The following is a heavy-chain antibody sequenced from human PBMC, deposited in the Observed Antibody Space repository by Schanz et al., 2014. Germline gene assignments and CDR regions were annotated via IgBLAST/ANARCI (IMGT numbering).Heavy chain of an antibody. Sequence: EVQLLESGGGLVEPGGSLRLSCAASGFSFSSYAMGWVRQARGKGLEWVSTIGTSGGTNYAESVKGRFTISRDNSKNSLFLQLNSLRADDTAVYYCAKKVPAYNPFDSWGQGTLVTVSS. J-gene: IGHJ4*02. CDR3: AKKVPAYNPFDS. V-gene: IGHV3-23*01. CDR2: IGTSGGT. CDR1: GFSFSSYA. D-gene: IGHD1-1*01.